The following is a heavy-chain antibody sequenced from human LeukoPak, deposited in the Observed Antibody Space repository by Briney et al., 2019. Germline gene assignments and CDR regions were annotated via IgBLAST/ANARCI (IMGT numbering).Heavy chain of an antibody. CDR3: AKSAGYGLIDY. V-gene: IGHV4-39*01. CDR2: IYYTGNT. CDR1: GASISGSGYY. D-gene: IGHD5-12*01. Sequence: PSETLSLTCSVSGASISGSGYYLGWIRQPPGKGLEWIGNIYYTGNTYYNASLQSRVTISIDTSKNQFSLRLNSVTAADTAMYYCAKSAGYGLIDYWGQGTLVTVSS. J-gene: IGHJ4*02.